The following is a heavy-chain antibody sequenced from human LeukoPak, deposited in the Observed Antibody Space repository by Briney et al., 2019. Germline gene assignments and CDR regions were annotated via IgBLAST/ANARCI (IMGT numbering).Heavy chain of an antibody. J-gene: IGHJ4*02. CDR1: GGSISSSSYY. Sequence: PSETLSLTCTVSGGSISSSSYYWSWIRQPAGKGLEWIERIYTSGSTNYNPSLKSRVTISVDTSKNRFSLKLSSVTAADTAVYYCARESQITMVRGVRPGYFDYWGQGTLVTVSS. D-gene: IGHD3-10*01. V-gene: IGHV4-61*02. CDR2: IYTSGST. CDR3: ARESQITMVRGVRPGYFDY.